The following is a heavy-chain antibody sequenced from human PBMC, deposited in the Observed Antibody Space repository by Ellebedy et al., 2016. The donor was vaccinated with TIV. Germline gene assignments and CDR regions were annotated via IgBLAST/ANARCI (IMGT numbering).Heavy chain of an antibody. D-gene: IGHD2-2*03. J-gene: IGHJ4*02. CDR2: IYYSGST. Sequence: SETLSLTXTVSGGSISSYYWSWIRQPPGKGLEWIGYIYYSGSTNYNPSLKSRVTISIDTSKNQFSLKLSSVTAADTAVYYCARGFMDPIIYYFDYWGQGTLVTVSS. CDR1: GGSISSYY. V-gene: IGHV4-59*01. CDR3: ARGFMDPIIYYFDY.